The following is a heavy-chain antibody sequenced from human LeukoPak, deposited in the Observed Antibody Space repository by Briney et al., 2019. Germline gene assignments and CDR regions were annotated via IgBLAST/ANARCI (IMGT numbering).Heavy chain of an antibody. CDR3: VRERVGAYEN. V-gene: IGHV3-30-3*01. D-gene: IGHD1-26*01. Sequence: PGRSLRLSCAASGFTFSSYAMHWVRQAPGKGLEWVAGMSYDGTNKYYADSVKGRVTISRDITKNTLFLLMNSLRTEDTAFYYCVRERVGAYENWGQGTLVTVSS. J-gene: IGHJ4*02. CDR1: GFTFSSYA. CDR2: MSYDGTNK.